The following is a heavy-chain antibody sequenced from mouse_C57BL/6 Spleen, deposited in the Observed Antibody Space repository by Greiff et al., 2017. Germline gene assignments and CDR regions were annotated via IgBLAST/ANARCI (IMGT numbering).Heavy chain of an antibody. Sequence: EVQGVESGPELVKPGASVKISCKASGYSFTGYYMHWVKQSHGNILDWIGYIYPYNGVSSYNQKFKGKATLTVDKSSSTAYMELRSLTSEDSAVYYCARGGSSYEYFDVWGTGTTVTVSS. CDR2: IYPYNGVS. D-gene: IGHD1-1*01. J-gene: IGHJ1*03. CDR1: GYSFTGYY. CDR3: ARGGSSYEYFDV. V-gene: IGHV1-31*01.